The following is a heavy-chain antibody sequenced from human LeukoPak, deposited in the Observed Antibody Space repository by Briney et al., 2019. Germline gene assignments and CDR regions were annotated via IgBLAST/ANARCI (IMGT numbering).Heavy chain of an antibody. D-gene: IGHD1-26*01. Sequence: PGGSLRLSCAASGFPVSSNYMNWVRQAPGKGLEWVSVIYSGGATYYTDSVKGRFTISRDNSKNTLYLQTNSLRAEDTAVYYCARGLASGSPGAFDIWGQGTMVTVSS. V-gene: IGHV3-53*01. CDR3: ARGLASGSPGAFDI. CDR2: IYSGGAT. CDR1: GFPVSSNY. J-gene: IGHJ3*02.